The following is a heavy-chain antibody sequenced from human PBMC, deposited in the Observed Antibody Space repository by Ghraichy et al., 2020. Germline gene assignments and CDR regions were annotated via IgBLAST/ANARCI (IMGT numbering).Heavy chain of an antibody. CDR2: INSYGSST. J-gene: IGHJ4*02. Sequence: GGSLRLSCAASGFTLSNYWMHWVRQAPGKGLVWVSRINSYGSSTIYADSVKGRFTISRDNAKSTLYLQMNSLIAEDTAVYYCAREYCSGGRCFFGTGGSHFAYWGQGTLVTVSS. CDR1: GFTLSNYW. D-gene: IGHD2-15*01. V-gene: IGHV3-74*01. CDR3: AREYCSGGRCFFGTGGSHFAY.